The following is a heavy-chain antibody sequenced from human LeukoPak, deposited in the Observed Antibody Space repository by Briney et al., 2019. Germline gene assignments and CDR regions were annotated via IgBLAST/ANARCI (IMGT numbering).Heavy chain of an antibody. CDR2: IYNTGDYT. CDR1: GFSFTNYA. Sequence: PGGSLRLSCAASGFSFTNYAMKWVRQAPGKGPEWVADIYNTGDYTYYADSVKGRFTISRDNSKNTLYLQMNSLRDGDTALYYCEKSVARWSHFDYWGQGVLVTVSS. CDR3: EKSVARWSHFDY. D-gene: IGHD3-3*01. J-gene: IGHJ4*02. V-gene: IGHV3-23*01.